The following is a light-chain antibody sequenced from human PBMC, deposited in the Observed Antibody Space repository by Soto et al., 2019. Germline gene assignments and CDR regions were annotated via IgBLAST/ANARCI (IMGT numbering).Light chain of an antibody. CDR1: SSDIGGFTY. V-gene: IGLV2-14*01. CDR3: SSYTTSTTLV. Sequence: QSALTQPASVSGSPGQSITISCTGTSSDIGGFTYVSWYQQNPGKAPKLMIYDVSNRPSGVSNRFSASKSGNTASLTISGRQAEDEADYYCSSYTTSTTLVFGGGTKVTVL. J-gene: IGLJ2*01. CDR2: DVS.